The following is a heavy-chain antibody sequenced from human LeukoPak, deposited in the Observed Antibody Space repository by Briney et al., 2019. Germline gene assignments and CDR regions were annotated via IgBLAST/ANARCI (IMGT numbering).Heavy chain of an antibody. V-gene: IGHV4-34*01. CDR2: INHSGGT. CDR1: GGSFSGYY. J-gene: IGHJ6*03. CDR3: ARVLQQYYYYYMDV. D-gene: IGHD3-10*01. Sequence: SETLSLTCAVYGGSFSGYYWSWIRQPPGKGLEWIGEINHSGGTNYNPSLKSRVTLSVDTSKNQFSLKLSSVTAADTAVYYCARVLQQYYYYYMDVWGKGTTVTVSS.